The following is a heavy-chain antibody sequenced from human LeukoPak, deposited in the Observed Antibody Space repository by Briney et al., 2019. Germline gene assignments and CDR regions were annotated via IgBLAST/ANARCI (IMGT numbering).Heavy chain of an antibody. CDR3: ARDFY. CDR2: IYSGGST. Sequence: GGSLRLSCAASGFTFSSYSMNWVRQAPGKGLEWVSVIYSGGSTYYADSVKGRFTISRDNSKNTLYLQMNSLRAEDTAVYYCARDFYWGQGTLVTVSS. J-gene: IGHJ4*02. V-gene: IGHV3-53*01. CDR1: GFTFSSYS.